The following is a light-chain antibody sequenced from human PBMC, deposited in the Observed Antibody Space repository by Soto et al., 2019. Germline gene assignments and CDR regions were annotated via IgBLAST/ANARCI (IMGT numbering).Light chain of an antibody. CDR2: TNT. Sequence: QSVLTQPPSASGTPGQRVTISCSGSSSNVGVNPVNWYQHAPTTAPKLLIYTNTQRPSGVPDRFSGSKSGTSASLAISGLQSEDEADYYCASWDDSLSGPVFGTGTKVTVX. J-gene: IGLJ1*01. V-gene: IGLV1-44*01. CDR3: ASWDDSLSGPV. CDR1: SSNVGVNP.